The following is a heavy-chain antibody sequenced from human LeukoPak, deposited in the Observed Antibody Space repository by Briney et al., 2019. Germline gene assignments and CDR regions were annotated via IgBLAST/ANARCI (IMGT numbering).Heavy chain of an antibody. CDR2: IYTSGST. J-gene: IGHJ4*02. D-gene: IGHD6-6*01. CDR1: GGSISSGSYY. V-gene: IGHV4-61*02. Sequence: SETLSLTCTVSGGSISSGSYYWSWIRQPAGKGLEWIGRIYTSGSTNYNPSLKSRVTISVDTSKNQFSLKLSSVTAADTAVYYCAREPPQRSIADTCIDYWGQGTLVTVSS. CDR3: AREPPQRSIADTCIDY.